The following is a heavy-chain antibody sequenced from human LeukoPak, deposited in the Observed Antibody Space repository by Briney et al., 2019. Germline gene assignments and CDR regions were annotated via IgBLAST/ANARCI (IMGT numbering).Heavy chain of an antibody. J-gene: IGHJ4*02. Sequence: SVKVSCKASGGTFSSYAISWVRQAPGQGLEWMGGIIPIFGTANYAQKFQGRVTITADESTSTAYMELSSLRSEDTAVYYCARGPLGGVPPNYWGQETLVTVSS. CDR2: IIPIFGTA. CDR1: GGTFSSYA. V-gene: IGHV1-69*13. D-gene: IGHD4-23*01. CDR3: ARGPLGGVPPNY.